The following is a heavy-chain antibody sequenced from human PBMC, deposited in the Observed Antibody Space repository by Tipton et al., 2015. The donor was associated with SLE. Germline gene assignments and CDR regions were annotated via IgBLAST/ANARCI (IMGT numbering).Heavy chain of an antibody. CDR2: IYSGGST. J-gene: IGHJ4*02. CDR3: ARTYSSSPQTFDY. Sequence: GSLRLSCAASGFTVSSNYMSWVRQAPGKGLEWVSLIYSGGSTYYADSVKGRFTISRDNSKSTLYLQMNSLRAEDTAVYYCARTYSSSPQTFDYWGQGTLVTVSS. CDR1: GFTVSSNY. D-gene: IGHD6-13*01. V-gene: IGHV3-53*01.